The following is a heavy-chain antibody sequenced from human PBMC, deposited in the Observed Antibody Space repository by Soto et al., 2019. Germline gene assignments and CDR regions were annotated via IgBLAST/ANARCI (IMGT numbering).Heavy chain of an antibody. D-gene: IGHD6-6*01. J-gene: IGHJ6*02. Sequence: QVQLVESGGGVVQPGRSLRLSCAASGFTFSSNAMHWVRRAPGKGLEWVAVMSYDGKEKYYADFVKGRYTISRDNSKNTLYLQMSSLRVEDTAVYYCARVGIAARPLYAMAVWGQGTTVTVSS. CDR1: GFTFSSNA. V-gene: IGHV3-30*04. CDR3: ARVGIAARPLYAMAV. CDR2: MSYDGKEK.